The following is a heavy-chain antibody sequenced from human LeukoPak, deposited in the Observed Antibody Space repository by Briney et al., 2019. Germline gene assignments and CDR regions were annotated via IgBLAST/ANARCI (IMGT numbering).Heavy chain of an antibody. CDR2: INSDGSST. D-gene: IGHD3-9*01. V-gene: IGHV3-74*01. CDR3: ARGGHYDILTGYYYYYGMDV. CDR1: GFTFSSYW. Sequence: GSLRLSCAASGFTFSSYWMHWVRQAPGKGLVWVSRINSDGSSTSYADSVKGRFTISRDNAKYTLYLQMNSLRAEDTAVYYCARGGHYDILTGYYYYYGMDVWGKGTTVTVSS. J-gene: IGHJ6*04.